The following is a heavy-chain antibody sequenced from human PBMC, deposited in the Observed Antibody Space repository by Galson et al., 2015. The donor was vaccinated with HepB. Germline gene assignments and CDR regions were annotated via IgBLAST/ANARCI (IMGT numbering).Heavy chain of an antibody. V-gene: IGHV1-46*03. J-gene: IGHJ3*02. Sequence: SVTVSCKASGYTFTSYYMHWVRQAPGQGLEWMGIINPSGGSTSYAQKSQGRVTMTRDTSTSTVYMELSSLRSEDTAVYYCARPYCSSTSCHWRTDAFDIWGQGTMVTVSS. CDR2: INPSGGST. CDR1: GYTFTSYY. CDR3: ARPYCSSTSCHWRTDAFDI. D-gene: IGHD2-2*01.